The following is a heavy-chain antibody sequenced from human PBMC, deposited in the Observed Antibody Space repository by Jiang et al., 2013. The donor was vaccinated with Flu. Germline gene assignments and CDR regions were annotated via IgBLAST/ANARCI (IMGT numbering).Heavy chain of an antibody. D-gene: IGHD6-6*01. J-gene: IGHJ6*02. CDR3: ARDLGRYQLLELIEYTSSSASGYYGMDV. CDR2: IWYDGSNK. V-gene: IGHV3-33*01. Sequence: MHWVRQAPGKGLEWLAVIWYDGSNKYYADSVKGRFTISRDNSKNTLYLQMNSLRAEDTAVYYCARDLGRYQLLELIEYTSSSASGYYGMDVWGQGTTVTVSS.